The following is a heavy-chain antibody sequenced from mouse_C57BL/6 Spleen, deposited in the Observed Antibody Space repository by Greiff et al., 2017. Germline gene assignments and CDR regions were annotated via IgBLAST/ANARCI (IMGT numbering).Heavy chain of an antibody. J-gene: IGHJ3*01. V-gene: IGHV5-17*01. CDR1: GFTFSDYG. CDR2: ISSGSSTI. CDR3: ARASSTLFAY. Sequence: EVKLVESGGGLVKPGGSLKLSCAASGFTFSDYGMHWVRQAPEKGLEWVAYISSGSSTIYYADTVKGRFTISRDNAKNTLFLQMTSLRSEDTAMYYCARASSTLFAYWGQGTLVTVSA. D-gene: IGHD1-1*01.